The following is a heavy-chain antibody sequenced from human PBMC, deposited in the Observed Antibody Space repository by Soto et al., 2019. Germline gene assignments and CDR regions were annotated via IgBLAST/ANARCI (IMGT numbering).Heavy chain of an antibody. CDR3: AKDPHQLIVYFDY. CDR1: EFTFSNYA. J-gene: IGHJ4*02. V-gene: IGHV3-23*01. D-gene: IGHD6-13*01. Sequence: EVQLLESGGGFVQPGGSLRLSCAASEFTFSNYAMSWVRQAPGKGLEWVSSISDNGGTTYYADSVKGRFTISRDNSKNTLYLQMNSLRAEDTAVYYCAKDPHQLIVYFDYWGQRTQVTVSS. CDR2: ISDNGGTT.